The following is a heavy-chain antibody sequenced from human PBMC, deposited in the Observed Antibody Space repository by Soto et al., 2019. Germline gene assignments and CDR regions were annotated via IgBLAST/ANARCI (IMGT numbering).Heavy chain of an antibody. CDR2: IKQDGSEK. CDR3: ERGRDYGDYFDY. Sequence: EVQLVESGGGLVQPGGSLRLSCAASGFTFSSYWMSWVRQAPGKGLEWVANIKQDGSEKYYVDSVKGRFTISRDNAKNSLYMQMNSLRAADTAVYYCERGRDYGDYFDYWGQGTLVTVAS. V-gene: IGHV3-7*04. D-gene: IGHD4-17*01. J-gene: IGHJ4*02. CDR1: GFTFSSYW.